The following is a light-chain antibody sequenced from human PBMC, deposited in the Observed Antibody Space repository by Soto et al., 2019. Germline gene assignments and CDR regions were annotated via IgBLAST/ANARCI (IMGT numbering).Light chain of an antibody. CDR2: DAS. V-gene: IGKV3-15*01. J-gene: IGKJ4*01. CDR3: QQYNSWPLT. CDR1: QSISGH. Sequence: EIVLTQSPATLSVSPGERATLSCTASQSISGHLDWYQQKPGQAPRLLIYDASTRATGIPDRFSGSGSGAEFTLTISSLQSEDFAVYYCQQYNSWPLTFGGGTKVEIK.